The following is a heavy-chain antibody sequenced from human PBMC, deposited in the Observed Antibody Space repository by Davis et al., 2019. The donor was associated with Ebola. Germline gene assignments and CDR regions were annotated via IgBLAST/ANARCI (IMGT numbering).Heavy chain of an antibody. CDR2: INAGNGNT. CDR1: GYTFTSYA. V-gene: IGHV1-3*01. CDR3: ARGDYDFWSGYYTTGMDV. J-gene: IGHJ6*04. D-gene: IGHD3-3*01. Sequence: ASVKVSCKASGYTFTSYAMHWVRQAPGQRLEWMGWINAGNGNTKYSQKFQGRVTITRDTSASTAYMELSSLRSEDTAVYYCARGDYDFWSGYYTTGMDVWGKGTTVTVSS.